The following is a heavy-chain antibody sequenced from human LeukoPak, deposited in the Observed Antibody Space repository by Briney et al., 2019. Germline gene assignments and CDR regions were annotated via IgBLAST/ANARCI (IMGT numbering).Heavy chain of an antibody. V-gene: IGHV3-48*02. D-gene: IGHD3-16*02. Sequence: PGGSLRPSCAASGFTFSSYIMNWVRQAPGKGLEWVSFISSSSSIIYYADSVKGRFTISRDNAKNSLYLQMNSLRDEDTAVYYCARKIGYFIVSMDVWGNRVTVTVSS. CDR1: GFTFSSYI. CDR3: ARKIGYFIVSMDV. J-gene: IGHJ6*04. CDR2: ISSSSSII.